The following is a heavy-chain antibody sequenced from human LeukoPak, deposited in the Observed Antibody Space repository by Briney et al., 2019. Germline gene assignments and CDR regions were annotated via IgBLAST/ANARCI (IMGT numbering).Heavy chain of an antibody. CDR2: IYLSGST. CDR3: ARGQPFQLRGVNTWFDP. Sequence: PSETLSLTCAVSGGSISSGDYSWGWIRQPPGKGLEWIGYIYLSGSTFYNPSLQSRVTISLDGSKNQFSLRLSSVTAADTAVYYCARGQPFQLRGVNTWFDPWGQGTLVTVSS. J-gene: IGHJ5*02. CDR1: GGSISSGDYS. D-gene: IGHD3-10*01. V-gene: IGHV4-30-2*01.